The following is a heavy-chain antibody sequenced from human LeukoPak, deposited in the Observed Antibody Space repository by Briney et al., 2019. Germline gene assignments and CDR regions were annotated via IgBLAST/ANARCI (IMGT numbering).Heavy chain of an antibody. J-gene: IGHJ6*03. D-gene: IGHD3-10*01. Sequence: SETLSLTCAVYGGSFRGYYWSWIRQPPGKGLEWIGEINHLGRTYYNPSIKRRVIISVDTSKIQFSLKLSSVTAADTAVYYCARVRAMPGSYYSYYYSYYMDVWGKGTTVTVAS. CDR1: GGSFRGYY. V-gene: IGHV4-34*01. CDR2: INHLGRT. CDR3: ARVRAMPGSYYSYYYSYYMDV.